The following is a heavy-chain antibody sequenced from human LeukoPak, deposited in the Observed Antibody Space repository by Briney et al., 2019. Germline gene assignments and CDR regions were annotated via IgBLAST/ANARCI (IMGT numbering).Heavy chain of an antibody. J-gene: IGHJ4*02. CDR1: GYTFAAYF. D-gene: IGHD6-13*01. Sequence: ASVKVSCKASGYTFAAYFIHWVRQAPGQGLEWKGRINPNGGDTNYAQKFQGRVTMTGDTSISTAYMELSSLRSDDTAMYYCARVGFTSSWSNFDYWGQGTLVTVPS. CDR2: INPNGGDT. V-gene: IGHV1-2*06. CDR3: ARVGFTSSWSNFDY.